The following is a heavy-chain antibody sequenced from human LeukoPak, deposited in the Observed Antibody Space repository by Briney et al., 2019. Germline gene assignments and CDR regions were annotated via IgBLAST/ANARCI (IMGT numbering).Heavy chain of an antibody. J-gene: IGHJ4*02. V-gene: IGHV3-74*01. D-gene: IGHD4-17*01. CDR3: AKGGATVIDY. Sequence: GGSLRLSCAASGSTFRNSWMHWVRQAPGKGLVWVSRINSDGRSTTTADSVKARLPISRANASYTLNLHMNSLRPEDTAVYYCAKGGATVIDYWGQGTLVTVSS. CDR1: GSTFRNSW. CDR2: INSDGRST.